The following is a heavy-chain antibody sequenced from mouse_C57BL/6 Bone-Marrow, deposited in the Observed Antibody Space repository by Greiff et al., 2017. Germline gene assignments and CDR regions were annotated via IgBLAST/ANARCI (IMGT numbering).Heavy chain of an antibody. D-gene: IGHD1-1*01. CDR3: AIAEAAYFDY. Sequence: QVQLQQSGAELVKPGASVKMSCKASGYTFTSYWMHWVKQRPGQGLEWIGYINPSTGYTEYNQKFKGKATLTADKSSNTAYMQLSSLTSEDSAVYNCAIAEAAYFDYWGQGTTLTVSS. CDR1: GYTFTSYW. CDR2: INPSTGYT. V-gene: IGHV1-7*01. J-gene: IGHJ2*01.